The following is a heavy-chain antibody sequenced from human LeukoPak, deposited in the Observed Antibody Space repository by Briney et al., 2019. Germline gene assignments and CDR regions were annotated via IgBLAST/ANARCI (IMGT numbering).Heavy chain of an antibody. CDR3: SRRGRDYGLDY. Sequence: PGGFLRLSCAASGFSFSDYPMHWVRQAPGKGLESVSAISSNGGSTYYATSVKGRFTISRDNSKNTLYLQMGSLRPEDMAVYYCSRRGRDYGLDYWGQGTLVTVSS. V-gene: IGHV3-64*01. D-gene: IGHD4/OR15-4a*01. CDR2: ISSNGGST. CDR1: GFSFSDYP. J-gene: IGHJ4*02.